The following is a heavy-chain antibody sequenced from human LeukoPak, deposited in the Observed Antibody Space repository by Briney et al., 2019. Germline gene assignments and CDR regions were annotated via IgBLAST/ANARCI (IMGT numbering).Heavy chain of an antibody. CDR1: GGSFSGYY. V-gene: IGHV4-34*01. J-gene: IGHJ6*02. D-gene: IGHD4-23*01. CDR3: ARLDYGGNFYYYYYGMDV. Sequence: SETLSLTCAVYGGSFSGYYWSWIRQPPGKGLEWIGEINHSGSTNYNPSLKSRVTISVDTSKNQFSLKLSSVTAADTAVYYCARLDYGGNFYYYYYGMDVWGQGTTVTVSS. CDR2: INHSGST.